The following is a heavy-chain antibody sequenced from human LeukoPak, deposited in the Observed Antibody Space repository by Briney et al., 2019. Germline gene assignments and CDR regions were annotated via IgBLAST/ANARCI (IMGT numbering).Heavy chain of an antibody. CDR3: ARVPLYSYGPRPSSYYFDY. D-gene: IGHD5-18*01. CDR1: GYTFTSYG. V-gene: IGHV1-18*01. J-gene: IGHJ4*02. Sequence: VASVKVSCKASGYTFTSYGISWVRQAPGQGLEWMGWISAYNGNTNYAQKFQGRVTMTRNTSISTAYMELSSLRSEDTAVYYCARVPLYSYGPRPSSYYFDYWGQGTLVTVSS. CDR2: ISAYNGNT.